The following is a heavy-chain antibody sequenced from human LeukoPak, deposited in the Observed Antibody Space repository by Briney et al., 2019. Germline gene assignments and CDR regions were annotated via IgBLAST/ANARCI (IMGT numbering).Heavy chain of an antibody. J-gene: IGHJ3*02. D-gene: IGHD3-9*01. Sequence: PSETLSLTCTVSGGSISSHYWSWIRQPPGKGLEWIGYISYSGSTNYNPSLKSRVTISIDTSKNQFSLKLRSVTAADTAIYYCARQGYDILTGYIDAFDIWGQGTMVTVSS. V-gene: IGHV4-59*08. CDR2: ISYSGST. CDR3: ARQGYDILTGYIDAFDI. CDR1: GGSISSHY.